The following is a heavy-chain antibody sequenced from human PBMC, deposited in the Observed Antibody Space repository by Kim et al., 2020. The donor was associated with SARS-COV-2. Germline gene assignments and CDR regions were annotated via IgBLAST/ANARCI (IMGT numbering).Heavy chain of an antibody. CDR2: IYYSGST. J-gene: IGHJ1*01. D-gene: IGHD6-19*01. Sequence: SETLSLTCTVSGGSISSSSYYWGWIRQPPGKGLEWIGSIYYSGSTYYNPSLKSRVTISVDTSKNQFSLKLSSVTAADTAVYYCARHLAQWLVFEDFQHWGQGTLVTVSS. CDR1: GGSISSSSYY. CDR3: ARHLAQWLVFEDFQH. V-gene: IGHV4-39*01.